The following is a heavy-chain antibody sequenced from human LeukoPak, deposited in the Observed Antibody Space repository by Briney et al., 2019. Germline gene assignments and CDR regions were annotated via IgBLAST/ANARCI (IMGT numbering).Heavy chain of an antibody. V-gene: IGHV3-48*01. CDR1: GFTFSSYS. J-gene: IGHJ4*02. D-gene: IGHD5-18*01. Sequence: QSGGSLRLSCAASGFTFSSYSMNWVRQAPGKGLEWVSYISSSSSTIYYADSVKGRFTISRDNAKNSLYLQMNSLRAEDTAVYYCARGTYSVDTAMGHHFDYWGQGTLVTVSS. CDR3: ARGTYSVDTAMGHHFDY. CDR2: ISSSSSTI.